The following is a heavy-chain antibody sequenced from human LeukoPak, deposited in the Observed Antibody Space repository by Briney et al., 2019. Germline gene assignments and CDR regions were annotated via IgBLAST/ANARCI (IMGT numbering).Heavy chain of an antibody. CDR2: ISWNSGSI. D-gene: IGHD3-3*01. CDR3: AKDDFGVGG. J-gene: IGHJ4*02. V-gene: IGHV3-9*01. Sequence: GGSLRLSYAASGFTFDDYAMHWVRQAPGKGLEWVSGISWNSGSIGYADSVKGRFTISRDNAKNSLYLQMNSLRAEDTAVYYCAKDDFGVGGRGQGTLVTVSS. CDR1: GFTFDDYA.